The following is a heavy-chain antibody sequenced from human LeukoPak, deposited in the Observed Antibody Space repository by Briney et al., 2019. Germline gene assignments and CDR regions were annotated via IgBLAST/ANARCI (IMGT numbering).Heavy chain of an antibody. Sequence: GGSLRLSCAASGFTVSSNYMSWVRQAPGKGLEWVSVIYSGGSTYYADSVKGRFTISRDNSKNTLYLQMNSLRAEDAAVYYCARERSYYYDSSGYYGGSWFDPWGQGTLVTVSS. CDR3: ARERSYYYDSSGYYGGSWFDP. V-gene: IGHV3-66*02. CDR1: GFTVSSNY. D-gene: IGHD3-22*01. J-gene: IGHJ5*02. CDR2: IYSGGST.